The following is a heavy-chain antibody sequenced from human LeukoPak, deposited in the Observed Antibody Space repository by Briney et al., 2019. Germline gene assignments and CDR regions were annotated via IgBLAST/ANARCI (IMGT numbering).Heavy chain of an antibody. CDR1: GGSISSSNW. D-gene: IGHD2-2*01. J-gene: IGHJ4*02. CDR3: ASKGSSSSRYYFGY. CDR2: IYHSEST. V-gene: IGHV4-4*02. Sequence: PSETLSLTCAVSGGSISSSNWWSWVRQPPGKGLEWIGEIYHSESTNYNPSLKSRVTFSVDKSKNQFSLKLTSVTAADTAVYYCASKGSSSSRYYFGYWGQGTLVTVSS.